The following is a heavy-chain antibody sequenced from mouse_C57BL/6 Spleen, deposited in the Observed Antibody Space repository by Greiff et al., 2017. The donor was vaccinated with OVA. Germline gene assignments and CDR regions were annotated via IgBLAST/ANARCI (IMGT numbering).Heavy chain of an antibody. CDR2: INPRNGGT. CDR3: ARGGGNYGYAMDY. CDR1: GYTFTSYW. V-gene: IGHV1-53*01. J-gene: IGHJ4*01. D-gene: IGHD2-1*01. Sequence: QVQLQQPGTELVKPGASVKLSCKASGYTFTSYWMHWVKQRPGQGLEWIGNINPRNGGTNYNEKFKSKATLTVDKSASTAYMQLSSLTSEDSAVYYCARGGGNYGYAMDYWGQGTSVTVSS.